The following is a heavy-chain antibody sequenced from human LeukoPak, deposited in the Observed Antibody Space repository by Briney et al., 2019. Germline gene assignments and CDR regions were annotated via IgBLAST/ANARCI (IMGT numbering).Heavy chain of an antibody. CDR3: ARDPTVTSPFDY. J-gene: IGHJ4*02. CDR1: GYTFTSYG. CDR2: ISAYNGST. D-gene: IGHD4-11*01. Sequence: ASVKVSCKASGYTFTSYGISWVRQAPGQGLEWMGWISAYNGSTNYAQKLQGRVTMTTDTSTSTAYMGLRSLRSDDTAVYYCARDPTVTSPFDYWGQGTLVTVSS. V-gene: IGHV1-18*01.